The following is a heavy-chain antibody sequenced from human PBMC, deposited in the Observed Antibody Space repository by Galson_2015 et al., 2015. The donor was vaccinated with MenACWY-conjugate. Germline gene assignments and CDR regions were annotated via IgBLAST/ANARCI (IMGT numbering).Heavy chain of an antibody. D-gene: IGHD3-3*01. CDR3: ARDYARLEWLSAYYFDY. J-gene: IGHJ4*02. V-gene: IGHV3-21*01. Sequence: SLRLSCAASGFTFNTYTMNWVRQAPGKGLEWVSSISISSSYIYYADSVKGRFTISRDNAKNSLYLQMNSLTAEDTAVYYCARDYARLEWLSAYYFDYGGQGTPVTVSS. CDR1: GFTFNTYT. CDR2: ISISSSYI.